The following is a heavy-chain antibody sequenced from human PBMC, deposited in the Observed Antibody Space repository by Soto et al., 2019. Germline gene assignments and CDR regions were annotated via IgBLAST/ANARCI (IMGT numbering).Heavy chain of an antibody. CDR3: ARGGPTSADYCYGMDV. V-gene: IGHV1-18*01. CDR1: GYTFSNDG. CDR2: ISAYNGNT. Sequence: QVQLVQSGAEVRRPGASVKVSCKASGYTFSNDGINWVRQAPGQGLEWMGWISAYNGNTEYAQNCQGRVTMTTDTSTSTAYLELRSLRSDDTAVYSCARGGPTSADYCYGMDVWGLGTTVTVSS. J-gene: IGHJ6*02. D-gene: IGHD3-10*01.